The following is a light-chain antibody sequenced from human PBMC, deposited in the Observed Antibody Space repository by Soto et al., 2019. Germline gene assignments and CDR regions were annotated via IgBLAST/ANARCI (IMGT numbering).Light chain of an antibody. V-gene: IGKV3-15*01. J-gene: IGKJ1*01. Sequence: EIVMTQSPATLSVSPGERATLSCRASQSVSSNLAWYQQKPGQAPRLLRYGASTRATGIPARFSGSGSGTEFPLTISRLQSEDFAVYYCQQYNNWPGWTFGQGTKVEIK. CDR3: QQYNNWPGWT. CDR2: GAS. CDR1: QSVSSN.